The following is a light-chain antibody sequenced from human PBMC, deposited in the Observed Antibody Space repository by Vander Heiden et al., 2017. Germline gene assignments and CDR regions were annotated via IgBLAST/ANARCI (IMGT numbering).Light chain of an antibody. J-gene: IGKJ1*01. V-gene: IGKV3-15*01. CDR1: QSVAGY. CDR2: GAS. Sequence: EIVMTQSPATLSVSPGERATLSCRASQSVAGYLAWYQHKPGQAPRLLIYGASTRATGIPVRFSGSGSGTEFTLTISSLQSEDFAVYYCQQYNNWPRTFGQGTKVEIK. CDR3: QQYNNWPRT.